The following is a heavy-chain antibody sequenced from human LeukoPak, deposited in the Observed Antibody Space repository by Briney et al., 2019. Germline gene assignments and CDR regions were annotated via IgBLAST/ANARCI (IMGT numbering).Heavy chain of an antibody. J-gene: IGHJ4*02. Sequence: GGSLRLSCAASGFTFSSYGMHWVRQAPGKGLEWVALISYDGSDKYYADSVKGRFTISRDNSKNTLYVQMNSLRAEDTAVYYCAKVLDTAMAYWGQGTLVTVSS. CDR1: GFTFSSYG. CDR3: AKVLDTAMAY. CDR2: ISYDGSDK. V-gene: IGHV3-30*18. D-gene: IGHD5-18*01.